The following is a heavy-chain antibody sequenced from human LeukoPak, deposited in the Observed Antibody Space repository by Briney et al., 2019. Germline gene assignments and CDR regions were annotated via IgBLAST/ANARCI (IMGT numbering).Heavy chain of an antibody. J-gene: IGHJ4*02. V-gene: IGHV1-69*13. CDR1: GGTFSSYA. CDR2: IIPIFGTA. CDR3: ASGNGDGRFDY. Sequence: SGKVSCKASGGTFSSYAISWVRQAPGQGLEWMGGIIPIFGTANYAQKFQGRVTITADESTSTAYMELSSLRSEDTAVYYCASGNGDGRFDYWGQGTLVTVSS. D-gene: IGHD3-10*01.